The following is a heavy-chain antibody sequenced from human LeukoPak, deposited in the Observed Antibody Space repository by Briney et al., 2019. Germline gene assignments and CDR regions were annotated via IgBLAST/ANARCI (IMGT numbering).Heavy chain of an antibody. D-gene: IGHD1-26*01. J-gene: IGHJ4*02. CDR1: GFSFSTYA. V-gene: IGHV3-64*01. Sequence: GGSLRLACAASGFSFSTYAMHWVHQAPGRALEYVSGISSDGDSTYYANSVKGRFTISRDNSKNTLFLQMDILRLEDMGMYYCARQYSGSYYEAFDSWGQGTLVTVSS. CDR3: ARQYSGSYYEAFDS. CDR2: ISSDGDST.